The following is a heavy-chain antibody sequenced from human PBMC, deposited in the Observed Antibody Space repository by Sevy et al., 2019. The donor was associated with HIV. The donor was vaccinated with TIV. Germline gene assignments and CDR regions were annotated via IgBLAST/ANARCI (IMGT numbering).Heavy chain of an antibody. CDR1: GGSISSGGYS. Sequence: SETLSLTCAVSGGSISSGGYSWSWIRQPPGKGLEWIGYIYHSGSTYYNPSLKSRVTISVDMSKNQSSLKLSSVTAADTAVYYCARAAVYSSSSFHFDYWGHGTLGTVSS. V-gene: IGHV4-30-2*01. J-gene: IGHJ4*01. CDR2: IYHSGST. CDR3: ARAAVYSSSSFHFDY. D-gene: IGHD6-6*01.